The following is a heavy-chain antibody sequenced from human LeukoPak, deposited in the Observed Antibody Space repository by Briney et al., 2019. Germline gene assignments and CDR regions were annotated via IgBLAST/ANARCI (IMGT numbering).Heavy chain of an antibody. Sequence: TSETLSLTCTVSGGSISSYYWSWIRQPPGKGLEWIGYIYYSGSTNYNPSLKSRVTISVDTSKNQFSLKLSSVTAADTAVYYCARAKSLLYGSYSYYFDYWGQGTLVTVSS. D-gene: IGHD1-26*01. CDR3: ARAKSLLYGSYSYYFDY. J-gene: IGHJ4*02. CDR1: GGSISSYY. CDR2: IYYSGST. V-gene: IGHV4-59*01.